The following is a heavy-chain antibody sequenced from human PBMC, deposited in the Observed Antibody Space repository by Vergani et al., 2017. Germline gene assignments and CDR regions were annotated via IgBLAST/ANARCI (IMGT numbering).Heavy chain of an antibody. J-gene: IGHJ5*02. CDR3: GKTQGTVVGTWWFDP. CDR1: GFSFPGYA. D-gene: IGHD1-7*01. CDR2: TRPHEDGA. V-gene: IGHV3-30*02. Sequence: VQMVESGGGLVKPGGSLRLSCEASGFSFPGYAMSWVRQAPGRGLESVTFTRPHEDGAFYSASVRGRFTVSRDNSKNTLYLEMNRLNVDDTAIYYCGKTQGTVVGTWWFDPWGQGTPVTVSS.